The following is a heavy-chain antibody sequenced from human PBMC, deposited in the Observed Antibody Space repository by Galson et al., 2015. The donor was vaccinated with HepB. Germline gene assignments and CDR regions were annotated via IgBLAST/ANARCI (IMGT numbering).Heavy chain of an antibody. Sequence: LRLSCAASGFTFSNYNMHWVRQAPGKGLEWVSSISSSSSYIYYADSMKGRFTVSRDNTKNSLYLQMNSLRAEDTAVYYCARDPPLGTPFDYWGQGTLVTVSS. CDR2: ISSSSSYI. CDR3: ARDPPLGTPFDY. J-gene: IGHJ4*02. V-gene: IGHV3-21*01. CDR1: GFTFSNYN. D-gene: IGHD7-27*01.